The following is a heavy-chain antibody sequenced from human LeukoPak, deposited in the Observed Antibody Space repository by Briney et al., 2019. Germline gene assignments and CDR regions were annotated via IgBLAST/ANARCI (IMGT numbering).Heavy chain of an antibody. D-gene: IGHD6-13*01. CDR3: ACPYRSRFDY. Sequence: GGSLRLSCVVSGFTFSDFHMSWLRQAPGKGLEWISYITNSGSDIEYADSVKGRFTISWDNAKKSLYLEMNTLRAEDTAIYYCACPYRSRFDYWGQGTLVTVSS. CDR1: GFTFSDFH. V-gene: IGHV3-11*01. J-gene: IGHJ4*02. CDR2: ITNSGSDI.